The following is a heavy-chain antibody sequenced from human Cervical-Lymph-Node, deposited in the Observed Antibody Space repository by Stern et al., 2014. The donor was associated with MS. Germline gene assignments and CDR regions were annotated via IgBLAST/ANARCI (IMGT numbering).Heavy chain of an antibody. Sequence: QVQLVESGAEVKKPGSSVKVSCKASGGSFSMDSISWVRQAPGQGLECMGGLTPMFGTSNYAQKFQGRVTTTADVSTSTAYMELTSLRSEDTAVYFCARDQGGIADSWGQGTLVIVSS. J-gene: IGHJ4*02. CDR1: GGSFSMDS. V-gene: IGHV1-69*01. CDR3: ARDQGGIADS. CDR2: LTPMFGTS. D-gene: IGHD6-13*01.